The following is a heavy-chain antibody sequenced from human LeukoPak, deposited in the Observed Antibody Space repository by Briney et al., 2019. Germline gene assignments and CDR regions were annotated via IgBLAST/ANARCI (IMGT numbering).Heavy chain of an antibody. CDR3: ARADQGVAFDI. D-gene: IGHD2-8*01. V-gene: IGHV3-23*01. J-gene: IGHJ3*02. CDR2: ISGSGGST. Sequence: GGSLRLSCAASGFTFINTWMNWVRQAPGKGLEWVSAISGSGGSTYHADSVKGRFTISRDNSKNTLYLQMNSLRAEDTAVYYCARADQGVAFDIWGQGTMVTVSS. CDR1: GFTFINTW.